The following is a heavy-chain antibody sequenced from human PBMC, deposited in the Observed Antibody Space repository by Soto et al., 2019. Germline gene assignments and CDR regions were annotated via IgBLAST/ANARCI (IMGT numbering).Heavy chain of an antibody. V-gene: IGHV4-61*01. J-gene: IGHJ5*02. CDR2: IYYSGST. CDR3: ARALWGGFDP. CDR1: GGSVSSGSYY. Sequence: SETLSLTCTVSGGSVSSGSYYWSWIRQPPGKGLEWIGYIYYSGSTNYNPSLKSRVTISVDTSKNQFSLKLSSVTAADTAVYYCARALWGGFDPWGQGTLVPVSX. D-gene: IGHD3-16*01.